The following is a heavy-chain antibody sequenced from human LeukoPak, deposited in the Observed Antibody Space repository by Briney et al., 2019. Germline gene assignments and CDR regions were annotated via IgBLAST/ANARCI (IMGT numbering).Heavy chain of an antibody. CDR1: GFTFSHYS. D-gene: IGHD3-10*01. Sequence: GGSLRLSCAASGFTFSHYSMIWVRQAPGKGLEWISYISSISDTIYYADSVKGRFTISSDNAVNSLYLQMNSLRAEDTAVYYCAKVRGAWFGEPFDYWGQGALVTVSS. CDR3: AKVRGAWFGEPFDY. J-gene: IGHJ4*02. CDR2: ISSISDTI. V-gene: IGHV3-48*01.